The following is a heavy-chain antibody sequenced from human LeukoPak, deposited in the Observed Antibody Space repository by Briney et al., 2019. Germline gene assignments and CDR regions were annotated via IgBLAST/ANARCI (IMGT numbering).Heavy chain of an antibody. J-gene: IGHJ4*02. CDR3: AKRRNIAAPGYHSDY. CDR1: GLIFSNYA. CDR2: ITNSGGSA. Sequence: PGGSLRLSCAASGLIFSNYAMSWVRQAPGKGLEWVSTITNSGGSAYYADSVKGRFTISRDNSKNTLYLQMNSLRAEDTALYYCAKRRNIAAPGYHSDYWGQGTLVTVSS. D-gene: IGHD6-13*01. V-gene: IGHV3-23*01.